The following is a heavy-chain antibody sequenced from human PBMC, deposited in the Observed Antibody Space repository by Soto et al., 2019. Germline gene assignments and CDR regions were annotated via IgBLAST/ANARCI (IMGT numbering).Heavy chain of an antibody. CDR3: ASAKFDYDSSGYYDP. CDR1: GGTFSSYA. D-gene: IGHD3-22*01. V-gene: IGHV1-69*13. Sequence: GASVKVSCKASGGTFSSYAISWVRQAPGQGLEWMGGIIPIFGTANYAQKFQGRVTITADESTSTAYMELSSLRSEDTAVYYCASAKFDYDSSGYYDPWCQATLVTVSS. CDR2: IIPIFGTA. J-gene: IGHJ5*02.